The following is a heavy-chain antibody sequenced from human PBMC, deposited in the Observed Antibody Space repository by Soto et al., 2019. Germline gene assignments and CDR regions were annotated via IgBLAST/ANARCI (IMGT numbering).Heavy chain of an antibody. Sequence: QLQLQESGPGLVKPSETLSLTCTVSGGSISSSSYYWGWIRQPPGKGLEWIGSIYYSGSTYYNPSLKSRVTIAVDTSKNQCSRKLSSVTAADTAVYYCARPVGATGGGAAYWGQGTLVTVSS. D-gene: IGHD1-26*01. J-gene: IGHJ4*02. CDR2: IYYSGST. CDR3: ARPVGATGGGAAY. V-gene: IGHV4-39*01. CDR1: GGSISSSSYY.